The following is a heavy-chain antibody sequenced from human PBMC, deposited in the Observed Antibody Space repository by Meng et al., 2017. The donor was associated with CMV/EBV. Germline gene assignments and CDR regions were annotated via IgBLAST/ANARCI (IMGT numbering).Heavy chain of an antibody. V-gene: IGHV1-8*01. Sequence: ASVMVSCKASGYTFTSYVINWVRQATGQGLEWMGWMNPNSGNTGYAQKFQGRVTMARNTSISTAYMELSSLRSEDTAGYYCARSAATDAFDIWGQGTMVTVSS. D-gene: IGHD2-15*01. CDR2: MNPNSGNT. J-gene: IGHJ3*02. CDR1: GYTFTSYV. CDR3: ARSAATDAFDI.